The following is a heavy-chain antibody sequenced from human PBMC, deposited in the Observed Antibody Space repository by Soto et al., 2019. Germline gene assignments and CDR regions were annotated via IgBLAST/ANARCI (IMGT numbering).Heavy chain of an antibody. D-gene: IGHD6-6*01. Sequence: QVQLQESGPGLVKPSETLSLTCSVSGGAISAFYWNWIRQSAGTGLEWIGRIYASDHTTYNPSLESRVSMSVDTSKHQFSLKLSSVSAADTAVYYCARSPSTSTIGSFDIWGQGRMVTVSS. CDR3: ARSPSTSTIGSFDI. V-gene: IGHV4-4*07. CDR2: IYASDHT. J-gene: IGHJ3*02. CDR1: GGAISAFY.